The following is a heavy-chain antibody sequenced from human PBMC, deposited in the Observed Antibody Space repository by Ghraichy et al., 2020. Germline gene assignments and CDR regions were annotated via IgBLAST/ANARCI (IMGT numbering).Heavy chain of an antibody. CDR1: GFTFSSYG. D-gene: IGHD3-10*01. CDR3: AKDWGSGRYPDY. J-gene: IGHJ4*02. V-gene: IGHV3-30*18. CDR2: ISYDGSNK. Sequence: GGSLRLSCAASGFTFSSYGMHWVRQAPGKGLEWVAVISYDGSNKYYADSVKGRFTISRDNSKNTLYLQMNSLRAEDTAVYYCAKDWGSGRYPDYWGQGTLVTVSS.